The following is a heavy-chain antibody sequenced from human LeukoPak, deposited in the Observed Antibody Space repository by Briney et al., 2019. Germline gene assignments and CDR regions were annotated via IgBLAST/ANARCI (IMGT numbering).Heavy chain of an antibody. CDR1: GGSITSSNYY. V-gene: IGHV4-39*01. Sequence: KTSETLSLTCTVSGGSITSSNYYWGWIRQPPGKGLEWIGSFYYSGSTNYNPSLKSRVTISVDTSKNQFSLKLSSVTAADTAVYYSVYYYGSGSVEYWGQGTLVTVSS. CDR2: FYYSGST. D-gene: IGHD3-10*01. CDR3: VYYYGSGSVEY. J-gene: IGHJ4*02.